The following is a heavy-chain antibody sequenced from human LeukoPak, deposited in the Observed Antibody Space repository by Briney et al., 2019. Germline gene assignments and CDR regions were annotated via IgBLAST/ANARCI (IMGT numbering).Heavy chain of an antibody. Sequence: SETLSLTCTVSGGSISSYYWSWIRQPPGKGLEWIGYIYYSGSTNYNPSLKSRVTISVDTSKNQFSLKLSSVTAADTAVYYCARGNLVVVPADWLDPWGQGTLVTVSS. V-gene: IGHV4-59*01. CDR3: ARGNLVVVPADWLDP. D-gene: IGHD2-2*01. J-gene: IGHJ5*02. CDR1: GGSISSYY. CDR2: IYYSGST.